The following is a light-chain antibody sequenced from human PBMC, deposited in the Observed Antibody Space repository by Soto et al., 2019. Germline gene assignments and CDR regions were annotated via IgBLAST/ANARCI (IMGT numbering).Light chain of an antibody. V-gene: IGLV1-47*01. CDR3: AAWDDSLSAVV. J-gene: IGLJ2*01. CDR1: SSNIGSNY. CDR2: RND. Sequence: QSVLTQPPSASGTPGQRVTISCSGSSSNIGSNYVYWYQQFPGAAPKLLIYRNDQRPSGVPDRFPGSKAGTSASLAISGPRSEDEADYYCAAWDDSLSAVVFGGGTKVTV.